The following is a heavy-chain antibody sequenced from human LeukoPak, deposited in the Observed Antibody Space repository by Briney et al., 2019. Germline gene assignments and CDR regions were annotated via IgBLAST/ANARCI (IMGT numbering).Heavy chain of an antibody. D-gene: IGHD2-8*02. CDR3: AKIVLVVYAFQGFDAFDI. J-gene: IGHJ3*02. V-gene: IGHV1-69*04. CDR2: IIPILGIA. CDR1: GGTFSSYA. Sequence: SVKVSCKASGGTFSSYAISWVRQAPGQGLEWMGRIIPILGIANYAQKFQGRVTITADESTSTAYMELSSLRSEDTAVYYCAKIVLVVYAFQGFDAFDIWGQGTMVTVSS.